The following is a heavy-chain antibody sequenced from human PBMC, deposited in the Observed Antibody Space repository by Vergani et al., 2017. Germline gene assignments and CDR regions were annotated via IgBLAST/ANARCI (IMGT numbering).Heavy chain of an antibody. Sequence: EVQLVESGGGLVKPGGSLRLSCAASGFTFSSYSMNWVRQAPGKGLEWVSSISSSSSYIYYADSVKGRFTISRDNAKNSLYLQMNSLRAEDTAVYYCAGDHGVWDYYYYMDVWGKGTTVTVSS. V-gene: IGHV3-21*01. D-gene: IGHD6-13*01. CDR1: GFTFSSYS. CDR2: ISSSSSYI. J-gene: IGHJ6*03. CDR3: AGDHGVWDYYYYMDV.